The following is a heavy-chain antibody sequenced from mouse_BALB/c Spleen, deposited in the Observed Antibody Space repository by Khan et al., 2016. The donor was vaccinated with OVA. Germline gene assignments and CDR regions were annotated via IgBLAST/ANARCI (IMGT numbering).Heavy chain of an antibody. CDR3: ARNSYMYDFTY. CDR2: IRSGGST. Sequence: VQLQESGPGLVQPSHSLSITCTVSGFSLNTYGIHWIRQSQGKGLEWLGVIRSGGSTDYNGAFISRLNITKDNSKSQVFFKMNSLQTADTAIYYCARNSYMYDFTYWGQGTLATVSA. D-gene: IGHD2-14*01. J-gene: IGHJ3*01. CDR1: GFSLNTYG. V-gene: IGHV2-2*01.